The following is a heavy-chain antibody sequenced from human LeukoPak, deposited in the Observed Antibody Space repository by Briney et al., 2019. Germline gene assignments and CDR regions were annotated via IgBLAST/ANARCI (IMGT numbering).Heavy chain of an antibody. CDR3: ARESIAAAGSFDY. CDR2: ISSSSSYI. Sequence: GGPLRLSCAASGFTFSSYSMNWVRQAPGKGLEWVSSISSSSSYIYYADSVKGRFTISRDNAKNSLYLQMNSLRAEDTAVYYCARESIAAAGSFDYWGQGTLVTVSS. D-gene: IGHD6-13*01. J-gene: IGHJ4*02. V-gene: IGHV3-21*01. CDR1: GFTFSSYS.